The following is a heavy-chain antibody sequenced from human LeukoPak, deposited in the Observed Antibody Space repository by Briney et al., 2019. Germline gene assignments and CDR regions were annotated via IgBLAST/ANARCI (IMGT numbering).Heavy chain of an antibody. Sequence: ASVKVSCKASGGTFISYAISWVRQAPGQGLEWMGGIIPIFGTANYAQKFQGRVTITADESTSTAYMELSSLRSEDTAVYYCARDRGWAGYSYGFYYWGQGTLVTVSS. V-gene: IGHV1-69*13. J-gene: IGHJ4*02. D-gene: IGHD5-18*01. CDR3: ARDRGWAGYSYGFYY. CDR2: IIPIFGTA. CDR1: GGTFISYA.